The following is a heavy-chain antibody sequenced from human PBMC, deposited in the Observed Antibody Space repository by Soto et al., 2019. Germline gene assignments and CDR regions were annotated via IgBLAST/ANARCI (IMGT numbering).Heavy chain of an antibody. CDR2: IYYSGTT. D-gene: IGHD5-18*01. J-gene: IGHJ4*02. CDR1: GGSISSYY. CDR3: ARAAFDKLCDY. Sequence: SETLSLTCTVSGGSISSYYWSWIRQPPGKRLEWIGYIYYSGTTNYNPSLKSRVTMSVGTSKNQFSLKLSSVTAADTAVYYCARAAFDKLCDYWGQGTPVTVSS. V-gene: IGHV4-59*01.